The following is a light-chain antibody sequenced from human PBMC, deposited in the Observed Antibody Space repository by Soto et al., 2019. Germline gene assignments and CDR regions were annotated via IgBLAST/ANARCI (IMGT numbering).Light chain of an antibody. CDR1: QSVSSSY. V-gene: IGKV3-20*01. J-gene: IGKJ1*01. CDR3: QQYFTAPQT. Sequence: EIVMTQSPATLSVSPGERATLSCRASQSVSSSYLAWYQRKPGQAPRLLIYGASTRATGIPARFSGSGSGTDFILTISRLEPEDFAVYYCQQYFTAPQTFGQGTKVDIK. CDR2: GAS.